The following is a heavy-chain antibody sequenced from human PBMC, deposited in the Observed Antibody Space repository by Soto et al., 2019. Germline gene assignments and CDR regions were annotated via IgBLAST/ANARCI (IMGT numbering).Heavy chain of an antibody. V-gene: IGHV3-23*01. D-gene: IGHD3-22*01. Sequence: LRLSCAASGFTFSSYAMSWVRQAPGKGLEWVSAISGSGGSTYYADSVKGRFTVSRDNSKNTLYLQMNSLRAEDTAVYYCAKPGRIVVVITPPSFWGQGTLVTVSS. CDR3: AKPGRIVVVITPPSF. J-gene: IGHJ4*02. CDR2: ISGSGGST. CDR1: GFTFSSYA.